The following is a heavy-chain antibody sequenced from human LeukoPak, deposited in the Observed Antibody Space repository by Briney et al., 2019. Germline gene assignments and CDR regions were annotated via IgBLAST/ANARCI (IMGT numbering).Heavy chain of an antibody. CDR2: MNPNSGNT. V-gene: IGHV1-8*01. J-gene: IGHJ1*01. CDR3: ARDSSEFRSLIPH. D-gene: IGHD2-21*01. Sequence: GASVKVSCKASGYTFTSYDINWVRQATGQGLGWMGWMNPNSGNTGYAQKFQGRVTITADESTSTAYMELSSLRSEDTAVYYCARDSSEFRSLIPHWGQGTLVTVSS. CDR1: GYTFTSYD.